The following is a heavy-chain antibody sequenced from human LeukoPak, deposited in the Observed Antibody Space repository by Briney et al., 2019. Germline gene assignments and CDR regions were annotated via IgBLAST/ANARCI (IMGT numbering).Heavy chain of an antibody. V-gene: IGHV4-59*01. D-gene: IGHD2-21*02. J-gene: IGHJ4*02. CDR1: GGSIGSYY. Sequence: SETLSLTCTVSGGSIGSYYWSWIRQPPGKGLEWIGYIYYSGSTNYNPSLKSRVTISVDTSKNQFSLKLSSVTAADTAVYYCAREMTYIDYWGQGTLVTVSS. CDR3: AREMTYIDY. CDR2: IYYSGST.